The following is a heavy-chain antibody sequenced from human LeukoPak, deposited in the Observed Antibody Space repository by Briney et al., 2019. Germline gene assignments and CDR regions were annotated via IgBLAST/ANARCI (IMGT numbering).Heavy chain of an antibody. CDR2: LNPNSGNT. CDR3: ARAPHRNLLLNYDYVFDY. Sequence: GASVKVSCKASGYTFTSYDISWVRQATAQGLEWMAWLNPNSGNTGYAQKFQGRVTITRNTSIRTAYMELSSLRSEDTAVYYCARAPHRNLLLNYDYVFDYWGQGTLVTVSS. CDR1: GYTFTSYD. D-gene: IGHD3-16*01. V-gene: IGHV1-8*03. J-gene: IGHJ4*02.